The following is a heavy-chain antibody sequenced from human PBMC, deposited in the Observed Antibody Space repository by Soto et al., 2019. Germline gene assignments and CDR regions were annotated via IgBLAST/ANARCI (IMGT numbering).Heavy chain of an antibody. Sequence: EVQLVESGGGLVQPGGSLRLSCAASGFTFSDHYMDWVRQAPGKGLEWVGRNRNKANNYTTQYAASVKGRFTNSRDDSKNSLYLQMNSLKPEDTAVYYCARVSRYDSRGYWGQGTLVTVSS. CDR1: GFTFSDHY. CDR2: NRNKANNYTT. D-gene: IGHD3-22*01. V-gene: IGHV3-72*01. J-gene: IGHJ4*02. CDR3: ARVSRYDSRGY.